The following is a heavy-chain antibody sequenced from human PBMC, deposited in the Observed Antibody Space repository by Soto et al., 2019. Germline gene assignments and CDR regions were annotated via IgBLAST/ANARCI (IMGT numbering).Heavy chain of an antibody. CDR1: GGSISSYY. CDR3: ARGLTIFGVVIHGMDV. Sequence: KPSETLSLTCTVSGGSISSYYWSWIRQPPGKGLEWIGYIYYSGSTNYNPSLKSRVTISVDTSKNQFSLKLSSVTAADTAVYYCARGLTIFGVVIHGMDVWGQGTTVTVSS. V-gene: IGHV4-59*01. D-gene: IGHD3-3*01. J-gene: IGHJ6*02. CDR2: IYYSGST.